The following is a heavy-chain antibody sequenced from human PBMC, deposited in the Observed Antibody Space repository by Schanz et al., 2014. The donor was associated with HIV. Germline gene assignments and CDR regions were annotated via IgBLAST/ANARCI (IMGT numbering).Heavy chain of an antibody. Sequence: QVQLQESGPGLVKPSQTLSLTCTVSGGSISSGGYYWNWIRQHPGKGLEWIGYIYYSGNTHYNPSLRGRLTISVDTSKNQFSLEVNSVTAADTAVYYCAREDVSNWSFDLWGRGTLVSVSS. CDR2: IYYSGNT. V-gene: IGHV4-31*03. CDR3: AREDVSNWSFDL. J-gene: IGHJ2*01. D-gene: IGHD3-10*02. CDR1: GGSISSGGYY.